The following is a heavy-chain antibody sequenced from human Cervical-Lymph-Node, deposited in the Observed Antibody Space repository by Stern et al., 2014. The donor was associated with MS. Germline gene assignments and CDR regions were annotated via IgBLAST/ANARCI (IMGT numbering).Heavy chain of an antibody. V-gene: IGHV3-21*01. CDR1: GFTFSSYS. D-gene: IGHD3-3*01. Sequence: EVQLVESGGGLVKPGGSLRLSCAASGFTFSSYSMNWVRQAPGQGLEWVSSISSSSSYIYYADSVKGRFTISRDNAKNSLYLQMNSLRAEDTAVYYCARDPDYDFWNNYYKPYYFDYWGQGTLVTVSS. J-gene: IGHJ4*02. CDR3: ARDPDYDFWNNYYKPYYFDY. CDR2: ISSSSSYI.